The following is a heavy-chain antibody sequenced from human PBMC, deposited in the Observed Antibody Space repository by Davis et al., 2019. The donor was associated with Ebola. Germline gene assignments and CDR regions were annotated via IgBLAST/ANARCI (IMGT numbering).Heavy chain of an antibody. J-gene: IGHJ4*02. V-gene: IGHV3-7*01. Sequence: GESLKISCAASGFTFSSYWMSWVRQAPGKGLEWVANIKQDGSEKYYVDSVKGRFTISRDNAKNSLYLQMNSLRAEDTAVYYCARGATVTTSYFDYWGQGTLVTVSS. D-gene: IGHD4-17*01. CDR2: IKQDGSEK. CDR3: ARGATVTTSYFDY. CDR1: GFTFSSYW.